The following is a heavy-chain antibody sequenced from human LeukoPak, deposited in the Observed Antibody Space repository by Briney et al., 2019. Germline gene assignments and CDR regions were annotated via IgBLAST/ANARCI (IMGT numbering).Heavy chain of an antibody. CDR2: IYSGGTT. D-gene: IGHD5-18*01. J-gene: IGHJ4*02. CDR3: ARVDTVMAYYFDL. Sequence: GGSLRLSCAASGFTVSTNRMTWVRQAPGKGLEWVSTIYSGGTTYYADSVMGRFTISRHNSRNTLYLQMNSLRAEDTAVYYCARVDTVMAYYFDLWGQGTLVTVSS. V-gene: IGHV3-53*04. CDR1: GFTVSTNR.